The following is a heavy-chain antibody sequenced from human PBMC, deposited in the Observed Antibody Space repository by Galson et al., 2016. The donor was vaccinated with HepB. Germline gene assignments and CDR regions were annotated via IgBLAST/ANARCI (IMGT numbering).Heavy chain of an antibody. CDR3: AKDGDTLEVTSAIPLDY. J-gene: IGHJ4*02. V-gene: IGHV3-30*18. Sequence: SLRLSCAASGLMFSNHGMHWVRRSPGEGLEWMAVISSDGNNKYYGDSVKGRFTISRDNSKNTVYLLMNRLRAEDTAVYFCAKDGDTLEVTSAIPLDYWGQGATVIVSS. CDR1: GLMFSNHG. CDR2: ISSDGNNK. D-gene: IGHD2-21*02.